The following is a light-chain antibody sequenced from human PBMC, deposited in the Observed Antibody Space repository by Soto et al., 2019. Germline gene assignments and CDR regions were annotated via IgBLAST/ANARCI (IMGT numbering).Light chain of an antibody. CDR2: DVS. CDR3: CSYTRSNSLVL. CDR1: SSDVGGSDY. J-gene: IGLJ2*01. V-gene: IGLV2-14*01. Sequence: QSVLTQPASVSGSPGQSITISCIGTSSDVGGSDYVSWYQQHPGKAPKLVIYDVSNRPSGVSDRFSGSKSGNTASLTISGLQDEDEADYYCCSYTRSNSLVLFGGGTKLTVL.